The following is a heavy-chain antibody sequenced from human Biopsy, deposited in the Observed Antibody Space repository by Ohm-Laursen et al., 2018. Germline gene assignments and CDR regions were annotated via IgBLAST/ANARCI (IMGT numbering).Heavy chain of an antibody. CDR1: GFTFSLFS. CDR3: ARGGSSGSGGY. D-gene: IGHD3-22*01. CDR2: ISSGSATL. Sequence: SLRLSCAASGFTFSLFSMNWVRQAPGKGLEWVSYISSGSATLYNVDAVKGRFTISRDNAKNSLYLQMNSLRAEDTAVYYCARGGSSGSGGYWGQGTLVTVSS. J-gene: IGHJ4*02. V-gene: IGHV3-48*01.